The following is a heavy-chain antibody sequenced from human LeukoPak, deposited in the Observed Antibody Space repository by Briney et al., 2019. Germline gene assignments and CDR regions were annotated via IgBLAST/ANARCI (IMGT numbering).Heavy chain of an antibody. Sequence: SETLSLTCTVSGGSISSGSYYWSWIRQPAGKGLEWIGRIYSSGSTNYNPSLKSRVTISVDTSKNQFSLKLRSVTAADTAVYYCAREGYDFWSGYFWAFDIWGQGTMVTVSS. J-gene: IGHJ3*02. V-gene: IGHV4-61*02. CDR1: GGSISSGSYY. CDR2: IYSSGST. D-gene: IGHD3-3*01. CDR3: AREGYDFWSGYFWAFDI.